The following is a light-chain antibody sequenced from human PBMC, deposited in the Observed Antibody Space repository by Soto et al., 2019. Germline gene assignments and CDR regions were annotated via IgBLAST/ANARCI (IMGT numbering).Light chain of an antibody. Sequence: QSVLTQPPSASGTPGQRVTISCSGSSSNIVSNTVNWYQQLPGTAPKLLIYSNNQRPSGVPDRFSGSKSGTSASLAINGLQSEDEADYYCAAWDDSLNGWVFGGGTQLTVL. CDR1: SSNIVSNT. V-gene: IGLV1-44*01. CDR3: AAWDDSLNGWV. CDR2: SNN. J-gene: IGLJ3*02.